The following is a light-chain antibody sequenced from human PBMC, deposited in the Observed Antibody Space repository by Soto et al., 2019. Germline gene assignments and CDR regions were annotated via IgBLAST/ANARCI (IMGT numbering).Light chain of an antibody. CDR3: QHYGNSPYT. CDR2: GVS. V-gene: IGKV3-20*01. CDR1: QSLSRTY. Sequence: EIVLTQSPGTLSLSPGERVILSCRASQSLSRTYLAWYQQKAGQAPRLLIYGVSTRATGIPDRFCGSGSGTDFTLTISRLEPEDFAVYFCQHYGNSPYTFGQGTKLEI. J-gene: IGKJ2*01.